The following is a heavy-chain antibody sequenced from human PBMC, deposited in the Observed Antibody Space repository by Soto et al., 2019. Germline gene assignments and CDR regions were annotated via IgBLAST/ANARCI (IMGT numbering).Heavy chain of an antibody. V-gene: IGHV4-39*01. CDR3: ARHFFTIRLGELSLYPFDY. D-gene: IGHD3-16*02. Sequence: QLQLQESGPGLVKPSETLSLTCTVSGGSISSSSYYWGWIRQPPGKGLEWIGSIYYSGSTYYNPSLKSRVTISVDTSKNQFSLKLSSVTAADTAVYYCARHFFTIRLGELSLYPFDYWGQGTLVTVSS. CDR2: IYYSGST. J-gene: IGHJ4*02. CDR1: GGSISSSSYY.